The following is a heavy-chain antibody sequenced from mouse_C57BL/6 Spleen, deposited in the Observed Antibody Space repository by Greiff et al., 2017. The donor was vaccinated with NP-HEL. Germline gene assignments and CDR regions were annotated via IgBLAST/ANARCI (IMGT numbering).Heavy chain of an antibody. Sequence: EVQLQQSGAELVKPGASVKLSCTASGFNIKDYYMHWVKQRTEQGLEWIGRIDPEDGETKYAPNFQGKATITAATSYNTAYLQISSLRSVDTAVYYCAIECDYDGGAMDYWGQGASVTVSS. CDR2: IDPEDGET. CDR3: AIECDYDGGAMDY. CDR1: GFNIKDYY. D-gene: IGHD2-4*01. V-gene: IGHV14-2*01. J-gene: IGHJ4*01.